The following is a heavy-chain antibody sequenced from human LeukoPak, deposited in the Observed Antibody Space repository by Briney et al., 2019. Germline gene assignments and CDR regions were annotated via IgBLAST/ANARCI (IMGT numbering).Heavy chain of an antibody. V-gene: IGHV3-11*01. J-gene: IGHJ4*02. CDR2: ISNSGNTI. Sequence: GGSLRLSCAASGFSFTDYYMSWIRQAPGKGLEWVSYISNSGNTIFYADSVKGRFTISRDNAKNSLYLQMNSLRAEDTAVYYCAGSGTYKTGVDHWGQGTLVTVSS. CDR1: GFSFTDYY. CDR3: AGSGTYKTGVDH. D-gene: IGHD1-26*01.